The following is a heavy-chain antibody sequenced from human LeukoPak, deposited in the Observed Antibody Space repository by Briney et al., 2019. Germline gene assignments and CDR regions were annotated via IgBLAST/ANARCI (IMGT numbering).Heavy chain of an antibody. Sequence: GGSLRLSCVASGFTFSSYWMSWVRQAPGKGLEWVANIKQDGSEKYYVDSVKGRFTISRDNAKNSLYLQMNSLRAEDTAVYYCARPTKQWLVPYGYWGQGTLITVSS. CDR3: ARPTKQWLVPYGY. CDR2: IKQDGSEK. CDR1: GFTFSSYW. V-gene: IGHV3-7*01. J-gene: IGHJ4*02. D-gene: IGHD6-19*01.